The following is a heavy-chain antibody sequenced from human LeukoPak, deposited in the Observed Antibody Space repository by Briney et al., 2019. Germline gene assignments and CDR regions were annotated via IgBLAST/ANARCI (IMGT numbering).Heavy chain of an antibody. CDR2: IIGTGDST. V-gene: IGHV3-23*01. CDR3: ASLYNDYGDY. CDR1: GFTFRNHG. D-gene: IGHD5-24*01. J-gene: IGHJ4*02. Sequence: GGSLRLSCAASGFTFRNHGMSWARHAPGKGLEWVSGIIGTGDSTFYADPVKGRFTISRDNSRNTLYLHMNSLRVDDTAVYYCASLYNDYGDYWGQGALVTVSS.